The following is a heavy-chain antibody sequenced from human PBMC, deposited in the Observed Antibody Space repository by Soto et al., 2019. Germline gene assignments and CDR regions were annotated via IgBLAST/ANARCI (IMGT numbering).Heavy chain of an antibody. V-gene: IGHV2-5*02. D-gene: IGHD2-15*01. J-gene: IGHJ4*02. Sequence: SGPTLVNPTQTLTLTCTFSGFSLSTNRVGVGWIRQPPGKALEWLTLIYGDDNKHYSPSLKTRLAITKDTSKNQVVLTLTNMDPVDTATYYCAHSPAYCSGPGCAHFDYWGLGTLVTVSS. CDR1: GFSLSTNRVG. CDR3: AHSPAYCSGPGCAHFDY. CDR2: IYGDDNK.